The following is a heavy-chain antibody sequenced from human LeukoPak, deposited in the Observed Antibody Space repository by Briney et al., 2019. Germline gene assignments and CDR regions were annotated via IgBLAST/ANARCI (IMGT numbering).Heavy chain of an antibody. Sequence: GGSLRLSCAASGFTFSSHAMSWVRQAPGKGLEWVSAISGSGGSTYYAEPVKGRFTISRDNSKNTLSLQMNSLRAEDTAVYYCAKDTPVSGTSRKFDYWGQGTLVTVSS. J-gene: IGHJ4*02. CDR1: GFTFSSHA. CDR3: AKDTPVSGTSRKFDY. D-gene: IGHD6-19*01. V-gene: IGHV3-23*01. CDR2: ISGSGGST.